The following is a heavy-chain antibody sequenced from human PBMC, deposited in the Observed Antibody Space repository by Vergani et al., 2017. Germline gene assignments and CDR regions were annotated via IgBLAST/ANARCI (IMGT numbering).Heavy chain of an antibody. CDR2: IYTTDSDT. D-gene: IGHD1-1*01. Sequence: EVELVQSGPEMRTPGESLKISCKGSEYIFGNYWIGWVRQMPGKGLEGMGIIYTTDSDTRYSPSFQGQVTISADKSISTAFLQWDSLKASDTALYYCTRHTTYTDSWGQGTLVTVSS. CDR3: TRHTTYTDS. J-gene: IGHJ4*02. CDR1: EYIFGNYW. V-gene: IGHV5-51*01.